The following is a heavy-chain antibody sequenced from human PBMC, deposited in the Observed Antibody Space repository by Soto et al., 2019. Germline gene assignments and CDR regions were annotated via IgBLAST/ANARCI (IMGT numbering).Heavy chain of an antibody. J-gene: IGHJ1*01. CDR3: ARDETMIVGGFQH. CDR2: IYYSGST. V-gene: IGHV4-59*01. Sequence: TSETLSLTCTVSGGSISSYYWSWFRQPPGKGLEWIGYIYYSGSTNYNPSLKSRVTISVDTSKNQFSLKLSSVTAADTAVYYCARDETMIVGGFQHWGQGTLVTVSS. CDR1: GGSISSYY. D-gene: IGHD3-22*01.